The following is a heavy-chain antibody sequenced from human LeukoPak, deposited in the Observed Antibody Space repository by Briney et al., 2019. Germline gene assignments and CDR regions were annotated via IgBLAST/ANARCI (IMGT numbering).Heavy chain of an antibody. CDR3: ARSYGGSSVPGD. Sequence: SETLSLTCAVYGGSFSGYYWSWIRQPPGKGLEWIGEINHSGSTNYNPSLKSRVTMSVDTSKNQFFLKLTSVTAADTAVYYCARSYGGSSVPGDWGQGTLVTVSS. J-gene: IGHJ4*02. CDR2: INHSGST. D-gene: IGHD2-15*01. V-gene: IGHV4-34*01. CDR1: GGSFSGYY.